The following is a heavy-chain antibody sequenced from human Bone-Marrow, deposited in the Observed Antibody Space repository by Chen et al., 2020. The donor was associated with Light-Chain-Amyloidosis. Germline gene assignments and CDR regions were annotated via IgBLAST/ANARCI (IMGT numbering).Heavy chain of an antibody. J-gene: IGHJ4*02. D-gene: IGHD3-10*01. CDR2: VSGSTVST. CDR1: GFNFSSFG. Sequence: EVQLVESGGGLVQPGGSLRLSCATSGFNFSSFGMSWVRQAPGKGLEWVSTVSGSTVSTYYAGAVKGRFTISRDHSKNTLFLQMNSLRAEDTAVYYCATLDTYGYYFDSWGQGTLVTVSS. V-gene: IGHV3-23*04. CDR3: ATLDTYGYYFDS.